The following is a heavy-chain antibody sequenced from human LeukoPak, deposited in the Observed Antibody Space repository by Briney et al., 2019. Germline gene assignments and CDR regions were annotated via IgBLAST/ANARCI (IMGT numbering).Heavy chain of an antibody. CDR3: ARLRYCTNGVCP. CDR2: INHSGST. CDR1: GGSFSGYY. J-gene: IGHJ5*02. V-gene: IGHV4-34*01. D-gene: IGHD2-8*01. Sequence: PSETLSLTCAVYGGSFSGYYWSWIRQPPGKGLEWIGEINHSGSTSYNPSLKSRVTMSVDTSKNQFSLKLSSVTAADTALYYCARLRYCTNGVCPWGQGTLVTVSS.